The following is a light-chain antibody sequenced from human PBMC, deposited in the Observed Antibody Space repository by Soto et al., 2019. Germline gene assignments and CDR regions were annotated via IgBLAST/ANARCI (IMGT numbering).Light chain of an antibody. CDR1: QSVSSS. Sequence: EIVMTQSPATLSVSPGERATLSCRASQSVSSSLAWFQQKPGQAPRLLIYGASTRATGIPARFRGSGSGTEFTLAISSLQSEDVAVYYCQQYNNWRPYTFGQGTKLEIK. CDR3: QQYNNWRPYT. J-gene: IGKJ2*01. CDR2: GAS. V-gene: IGKV3-15*01.